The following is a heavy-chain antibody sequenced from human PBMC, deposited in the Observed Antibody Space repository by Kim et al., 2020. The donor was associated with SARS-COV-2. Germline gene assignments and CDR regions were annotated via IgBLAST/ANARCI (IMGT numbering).Heavy chain of an antibody. J-gene: IGHJ4*02. D-gene: IGHD4-4*01. V-gene: IGHV3-48*01. CDR3: ARESWTTVGIPFEY. CDR2: ISDRSTAT. Sequence: GGSLRLSCAASGFVFSSYSRNWVRQAPGKGLEWVAYISDRSTATYYADTVKGRFSISRDNANNSLYLQMNNLRGEDTAVYFCARESWTTVGIPFEYWGQGILVTVSS. CDR1: GFVFSSYS.